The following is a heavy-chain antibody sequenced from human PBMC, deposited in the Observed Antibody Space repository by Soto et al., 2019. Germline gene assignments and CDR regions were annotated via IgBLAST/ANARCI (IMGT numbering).Heavy chain of an antibody. CDR2: ISWNTGRI. CDR1: GFTFGDYS. V-gene: IGHV3-9*01. D-gene: IGHD1-1*01. Sequence: PGGSLRLSCAASGFTFGDYSIHWVRQAPWKGLEWVSGISWNTGRIDYADSVKGRFTISRDNAKNSLYLQMNSLRAEDTALYYCAKSRTYNHAPDYWGQGTLVTVSS. J-gene: IGHJ4*02. CDR3: AKSRTYNHAPDY.